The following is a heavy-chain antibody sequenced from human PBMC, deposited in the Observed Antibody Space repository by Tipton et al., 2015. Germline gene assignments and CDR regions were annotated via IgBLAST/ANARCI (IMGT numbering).Heavy chain of an antibody. V-gene: IGHV3-48*03. CDR3: ARVTSFTYYFDF. Sequence: SLRLSCAASGFTFSSYEMNWVRQAPGKGLEWVSYISSSGSTIYYADSVEGRFTISRDNAKRSLYLQMDSLRAEDTAVYYCARVTSFTYYFDFWGRGALVTVSS. D-gene: IGHD2-2*01. J-gene: IGHJ4*02. CDR1: GFTFSSYE. CDR2: ISSSGSTI.